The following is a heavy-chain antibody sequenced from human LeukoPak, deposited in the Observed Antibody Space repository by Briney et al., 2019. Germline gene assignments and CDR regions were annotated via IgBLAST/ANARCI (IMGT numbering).Heavy chain of an antibody. CDR2: INHSGST. V-gene: IGHV4-34*01. D-gene: IGHD6-6*01. J-gene: IGHJ4*02. CDR1: GGSFSGYY. CDR3: ARDPIAARPFDY. Sequence: PSETLSLTCAVYGGSFSGYYWSWIRQPPGKGLEWIGEINHSGSTNYNPSLKSRVTISVDTSKNQFSLKLSSVTAADTAVYYCARDPIAARPFDYWGQGTLVTVSS.